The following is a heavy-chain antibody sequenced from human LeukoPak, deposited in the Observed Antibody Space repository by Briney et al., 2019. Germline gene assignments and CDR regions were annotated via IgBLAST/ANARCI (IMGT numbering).Heavy chain of an antibody. CDR2: ISGSGGST. CDR3: AKSARGKLLWFGLPRDGYYYMDV. CDR1: GFTFSSYA. V-gene: IGHV3-23*01. J-gene: IGHJ6*03. Sequence: PGGTLRLSCAASGFTFSSYAMSWVRQAPGKGLEWVSAISGSGGSTYYADSVKGRFTISRDNSKNTLYLQMNSLRAEDTAVYYCAKSARGKLLWFGLPRDGYYYMDVWGKGTTVTVSS. D-gene: IGHD3-10*01.